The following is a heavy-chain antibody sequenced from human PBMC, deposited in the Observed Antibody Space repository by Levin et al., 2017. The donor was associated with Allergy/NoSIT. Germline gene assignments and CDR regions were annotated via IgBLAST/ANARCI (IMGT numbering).Heavy chain of an antibody. J-gene: IGHJ4*02. CDR2: IYYSGNT. V-gene: IGHV4-59*08. D-gene: IGHD2-15*01. CDR1: GGSIRSYY. Sequence: SQTLSLTCTVSGGSIRSYYWSWIRQPPGKGLEWIGYIYYSGNTNYNPSLKSRVTISVDTSKNQFSLKLNSVTAADTAVYYCARHSSNCSGGSCYLFDYWGQGTLVTVSS. CDR3: ARHSSNCSGGSCYLFDY.